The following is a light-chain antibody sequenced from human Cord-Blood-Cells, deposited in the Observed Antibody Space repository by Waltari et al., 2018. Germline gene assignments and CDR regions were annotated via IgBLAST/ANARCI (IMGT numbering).Light chain of an antibody. Sequence: QSALTQPASVSGSPGQSITLSCTGTSSDVGGYNYVSCYQQHPGKAPKLMIYDVSKRPSGVSNRFSGSKSGNTASLTISGLQAEDEADYYCSSYTSSSTLVFGTGTKVTVL. V-gene: IGLV2-14*01. CDR1: SSDVGGYNY. CDR3: SSYTSSSTLV. J-gene: IGLJ1*01. CDR2: DVS.